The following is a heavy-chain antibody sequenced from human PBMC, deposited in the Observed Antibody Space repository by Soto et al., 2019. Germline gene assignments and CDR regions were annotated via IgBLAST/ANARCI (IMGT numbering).Heavy chain of an antibody. V-gene: IGHV1-18*01. CDR3: ARDWGTSNYYSGMAV. CDR1: GFGNASSC. CDR2: IRAYNGNT. D-gene: IGHD3-16*01. J-gene: IGHJ6*02. Sequence: GVPAKALWEACGFGNASSCVSWVRKETGKGLEWMGWIRAYNGNTNYAQKIQGRVTMTTDTSTRTAYMELRSVRSDDTAVYYCARDWGTSNYYSGMAVWGQGTTVTVS.